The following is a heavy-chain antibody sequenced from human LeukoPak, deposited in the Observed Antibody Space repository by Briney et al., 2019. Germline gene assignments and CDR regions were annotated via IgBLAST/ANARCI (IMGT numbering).Heavy chain of an antibody. V-gene: IGHV3-66*01. CDR1: GFTVSSNY. CDR3: AREMVDYGDYYFDY. D-gene: IGHD4-17*01. Sequence: PGGSLRLSCAASGFTVSSNYMSWVRQAPGKGLEWVSVIYSGGSTYYADSVEGRFTISRDNSKNTLYLQMNSLRAEDTAVYYCAREMVDYGDYYFDYWGQGTLVTVSS. CDR2: IYSGGST. J-gene: IGHJ4*02.